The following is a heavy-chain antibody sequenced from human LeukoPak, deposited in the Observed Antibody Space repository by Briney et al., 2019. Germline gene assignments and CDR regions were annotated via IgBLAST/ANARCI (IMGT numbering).Heavy chain of an antibody. V-gene: IGHV5-51*01. J-gene: IGHJ4*02. CDR2: IYPGDSET. CDR3: ARPSGDNRFDY. Sequence: GESLKISCQGSGYSFTSYWIGWVRQMPGKGLEWMGIIYPGDSETRYSPSFQGQVTISADKSTSTAYLQWSSLKASDTAVYYCARPSGDNRFDYWGQGTLVTVSS. CDR1: GYSFTSYW. D-gene: IGHD4-17*01.